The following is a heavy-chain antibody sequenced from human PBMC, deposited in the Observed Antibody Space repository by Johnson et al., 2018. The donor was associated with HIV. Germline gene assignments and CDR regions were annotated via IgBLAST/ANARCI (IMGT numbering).Heavy chain of an antibody. Sequence: VQLVESGGGLIQPGGSLRLSCAASGFTVSINYMSWVRQAPGKGLEWVSVIYSGGSTYHADSVKGRFIISRDTSKNTLYLQMNSLRAEDTAVYYCAKDLQQPQRGEHALAQDAFDIWGQGTMVTVSS. J-gene: IGHJ3*02. CDR1: GFTVSINY. D-gene: IGHD6-13*01. CDR3: AKDLQQPQRGEHALAQDAFDI. V-gene: IGHV3-53*01. CDR2: IYSGGST.